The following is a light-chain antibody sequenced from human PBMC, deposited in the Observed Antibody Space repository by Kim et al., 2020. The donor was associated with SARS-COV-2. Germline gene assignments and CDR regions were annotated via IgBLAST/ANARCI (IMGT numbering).Light chain of an antibody. CDR3: QQRSNWLIT. V-gene: IGKV3-11*01. Sequence: LSPGERPTRSCRASQSVSSYLAWYQQKPGQAPRLLIYDASNRATGVPARFSGSGSGTDFTLTISSLEPEDSAVYYCQQRSNWLITFGQGTRLEIK. CDR2: DAS. CDR1: QSVSSY. J-gene: IGKJ5*01.